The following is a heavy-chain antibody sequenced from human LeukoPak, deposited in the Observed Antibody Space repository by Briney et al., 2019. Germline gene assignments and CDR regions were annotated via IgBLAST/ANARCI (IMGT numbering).Heavy chain of an antibody. CDR2: ISYDGSNK. J-gene: IGHJ4*02. V-gene: IGHV3-30*04. D-gene: IGHD3-9*01. CDR1: GFTFSSYA. Sequence: PGGSLRLSCAASGFTFSSYAMHWVRQAPGKGLEWVAVISYDGSNKYYADSVKGRFTISRDNSKNTLYLQMNSLRAEDTAVYYRATHSELRYFDWLSAPRVDYWGQGTLVTVSS. CDR3: ATHSELRYFDWLSAPRVDY.